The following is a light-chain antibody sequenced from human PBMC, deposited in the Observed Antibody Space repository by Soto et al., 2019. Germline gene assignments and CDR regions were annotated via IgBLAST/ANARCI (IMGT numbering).Light chain of an antibody. CDR3: QQHNSYSPT. CDR2: DAS. Sequence: DIQMTQSPSTLSASVGDRVTITCRASQSISSWLAWYQHKPGKAPKLLICDASSLEGGVPSRFSGSGSWTEFTLTISSLQPDDFATYYCQQHNSYSPTFGQGTKVEIK. V-gene: IGKV1-5*01. CDR1: QSISSW. J-gene: IGKJ1*01.